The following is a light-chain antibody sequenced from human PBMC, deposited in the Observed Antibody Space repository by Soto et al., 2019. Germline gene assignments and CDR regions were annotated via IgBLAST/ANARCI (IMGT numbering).Light chain of an antibody. CDR1: QSLRSS. J-gene: IGKJ1*01. Sequence: DTMMTQSPDTLSVSLGERATLSCRASQSLRSSLAWYQQKPGQAPRLLIYDASTRATGIPARFSGSGSGTDFTLTISGLQSEDFAVYYCQQYNNWPQTFGQGTKV. CDR2: DAS. CDR3: QQYNNWPQT. V-gene: IGKV3-15*01.